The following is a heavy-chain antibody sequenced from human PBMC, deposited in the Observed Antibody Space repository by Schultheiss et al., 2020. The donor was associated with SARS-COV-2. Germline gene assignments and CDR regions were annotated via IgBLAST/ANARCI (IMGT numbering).Heavy chain of an antibody. J-gene: IGHJ4*02. V-gene: IGHV4-39*07. CDR1: GGSISSGGYY. CDR3: ARSAGIAAAGGAFDY. Sequence: SETLSLTCAVSGGSISSGGYYWSWVRQPPGKGLEWIGEINHSGSTNYNPSLKSRVIISVDTPKNQFSLKLSSVTAADTAVYYCARSAGIAAAGGAFDYWGQGTLVTVSS. D-gene: IGHD6-13*01. CDR2: INHSGST.